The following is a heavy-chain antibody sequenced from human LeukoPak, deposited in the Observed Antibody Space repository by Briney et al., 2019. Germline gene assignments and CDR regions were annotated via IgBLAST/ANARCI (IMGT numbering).Heavy chain of an antibody. CDR2: TYYRSKWYN. D-gene: IGHD6-19*01. V-gene: IGHV6-1*01. J-gene: IGHJ3*02. CDR1: GDSVSSNSAA. CDR3: ARDRGFEQWLNYAFDI. Sequence: SQTLSLTCAISGDSVSSNSAAWNWIRQSPSRGLEWLGRTYYRSKWYNDYAVSVKSRITINPDTSKNQFSLQLNSVTPEDTAVYYCARDRGFEQWLNYAFDIWGQGTMVTVSS.